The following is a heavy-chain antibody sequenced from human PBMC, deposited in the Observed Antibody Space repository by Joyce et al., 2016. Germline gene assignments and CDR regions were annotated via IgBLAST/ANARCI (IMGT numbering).Heavy chain of an antibody. CDR2: VNQSERN. CDR1: GGSFSGYY. V-gene: IGHV4-34*02. J-gene: IGHJ5*02. CDR3: ARGLVVTGTRVRGYNYGYSS. Sequence: QVQLQQWGGGLLKPSETLSLTCAVYGGSFSGYYWSWIRQPPGKGLEWIGEVNQSERNSYDESLESRYTILVDTSKNQLSLRLTSVTAADTAVYLCARGLVVTGTRVRGYNYGYSSWGQGTLVTVSS. D-gene: IGHD5-18*01.